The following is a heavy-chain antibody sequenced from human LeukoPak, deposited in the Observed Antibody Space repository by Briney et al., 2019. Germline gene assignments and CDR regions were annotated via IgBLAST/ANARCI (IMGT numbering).Heavy chain of an antibody. Sequence: SVKVSCEASGGTFSSYAISWVRQAPGQGLEWMGRIIPIFGTANYAQKFQGRVTITTDESTSTAYMELSSLRSEDTAVYYCAILGLYDLGAFDIWGQGTMVTVSS. CDR3: AILGLYDLGAFDI. D-gene: IGHD3-16*01. CDR2: IIPIFGTA. V-gene: IGHV1-69*05. CDR1: GGTFSSYA. J-gene: IGHJ3*02.